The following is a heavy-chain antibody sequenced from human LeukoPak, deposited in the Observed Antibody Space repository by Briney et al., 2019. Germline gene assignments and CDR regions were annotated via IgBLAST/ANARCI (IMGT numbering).Heavy chain of an antibody. CDR1: GGSIGSYY. V-gene: IGHV4-59*01. CDR3: ARDSGSEWLSRRSYYYYGMDV. D-gene: IGHD3-3*01. CDR2: IYYSGST. Sequence: SETLSLTCTVSGGSIGSYYWSWIRQPPGKGLEWIGYIYYSGSTIYNPSLKSRVTISVDTSKNQFSLKLSSVTAADTAVYYCARDSGSEWLSRRSYYYYGMDVWGQGTTVTVSS. J-gene: IGHJ6*02.